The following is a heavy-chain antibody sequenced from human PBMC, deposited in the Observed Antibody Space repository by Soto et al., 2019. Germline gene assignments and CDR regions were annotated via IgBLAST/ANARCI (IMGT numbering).Heavy chain of an antibody. D-gene: IGHD4-17*01. J-gene: IGHJ4*02. CDR3: ARVDDYGDYRYGY. Sequence: SVKVSCKASGYTFTGYYMHWVRQAPGQGLEWMGWINPNSGGTNYAQKFQGWVTMTRDTSISTAYMELSRLRSDDTAVYYCARVDDYGDYRYGYWGQGTLVTVSS. CDR2: INPNSGGT. CDR1: GYTFTGYY. V-gene: IGHV1-2*04.